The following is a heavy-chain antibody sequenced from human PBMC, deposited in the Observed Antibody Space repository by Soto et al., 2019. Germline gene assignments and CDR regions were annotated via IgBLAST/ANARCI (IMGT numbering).Heavy chain of an antibody. Sequence: GGSLRLSCAASGLSFDDYAMHWVRQAPGKGLEWVTGISWNSGTIGYADSVKGRFTISRDNAKNSLYLQMNSLRAEDTALYYCARDVWSRASGPPDSWGQGTRVTVSS. J-gene: IGHJ4*02. CDR2: ISWNSGTI. D-gene: IGHD3-10*01. V-gene: IGHV3-9*01. CDR3: ARDVWSRASGPPDS. CDR1: GLSFDDYA.